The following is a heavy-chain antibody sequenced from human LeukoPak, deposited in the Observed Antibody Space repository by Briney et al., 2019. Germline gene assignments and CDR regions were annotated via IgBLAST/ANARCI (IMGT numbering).Heavy chain of an antibody. V-gene: IGHV3-23*01. D-gene: IGHD5-24*01. CDR1: GFTFSSFA. Sequence: GGSLRLSCAASGFTFSSFAMSWVRQAPGKGLEWVSAISGSGGSTYYADSVKGRFTISRDNSKNTLYLQMNSLRAEDTAVYYCAKYKVREILDCMDVWGKGTTVTVSS. CDR2: ISGSGGST. CDR3: AKYKVREILDCMDV. J-gene: IGHJ6*03.